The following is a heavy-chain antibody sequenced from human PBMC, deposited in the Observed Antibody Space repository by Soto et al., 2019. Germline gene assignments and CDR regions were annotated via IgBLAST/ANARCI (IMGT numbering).Heavy chain of an antibody. D-gene: IGHD6-13*01. Sequence: GAPVKGSCKASWYTLTGYYMHWGRPAPGQGLEWMGWINPNSGGTNYAQKFQGWVTMTRDTSISTAYMELSRLRSDDTAVYYCARVGYSSSWYVAFDIWGQGTMVTVSS. CDR3: ARVGYSSSWYVAFDI. CDR2: INPNSGGT. CDR1: WYTLTGYY. J-gene: IGHJ3*02. V-gene: IGHV1-2*04.